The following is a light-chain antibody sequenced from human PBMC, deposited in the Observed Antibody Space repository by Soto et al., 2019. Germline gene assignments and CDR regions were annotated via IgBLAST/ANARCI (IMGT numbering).Light chain of an antibody. J-gene: IGKJ1*01. CDR2: AAS. CDR3: QQSYNTPWT. V-gene: IGKV1-39*01. Sequence: DIQVTQSPSSLSASVGDRVTVTCRASQSISNYLSWYQQIPGKAPKLLIYAASTLRCGVSSRFSGSGSGTDFTLTISSLQPEDFATYYCQQSYNTPWTFGQGTKVEI. CDR1: QSISNY.